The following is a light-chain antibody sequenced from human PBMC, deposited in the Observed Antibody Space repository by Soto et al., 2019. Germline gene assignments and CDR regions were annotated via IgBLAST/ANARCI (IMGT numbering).Light chain of an antibody. CDR3: QHYNNYPPWT. J-gene: IGKJ1*01. V-gene: IGKV1-5*03. Sequence: DIQMTQSPSTLSASIGDRVTITCRASQSISTWLAWYQQKPGKAPKVLIYKASTLESGVPSRFSGYGSGTEFTLTISSLQPDDFATYYCQHYNNYPPWTFGQGTKVEIK. CDR2: KAS. CDR1: QSISTW.